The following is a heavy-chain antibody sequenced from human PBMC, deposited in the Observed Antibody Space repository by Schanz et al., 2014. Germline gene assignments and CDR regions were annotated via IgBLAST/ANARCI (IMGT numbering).Heavy chain of an antibody. J-gene: IGHJ4*02. CDR3: ARDRGTGERYFDH. V-gene: IGHV4-59*01. CDR1: GASTRGYY. CDR2: VYYSGST. D-gene: IGHD1-1*01. Sequence: QVQLQESGPGLMRPSETLSLTCTVAGASTRGYYWTWIRRTPQHGLQWIGYVYYSGSTSYNPSLESGVSISLDTSKNQVFLRLQSVTAADTGVYYCARDRGTGERYFDHWGQGILVTVSS.